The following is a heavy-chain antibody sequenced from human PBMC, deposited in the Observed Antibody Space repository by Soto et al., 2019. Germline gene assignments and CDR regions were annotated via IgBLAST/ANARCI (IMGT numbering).Heavy chain of an antibody. V-gene: IGHV3-74*01. Sequence: GGSLRLSCAASGFTFSSYWMHWVRQAPGKGLMWISRINGDGSRTSYADSVKGRFTISRDNAKNTLYLQMNSLRAEDTAIYYCARVYSSLSSYDYWGQGTLVTVSS. CDR3: ARVYSSLSSYDY. CDR2: INGDGSRT. D-gene: IGHD5-18*01. CDR1: GFTFSSYW. J-gene: IGHJ4*02.